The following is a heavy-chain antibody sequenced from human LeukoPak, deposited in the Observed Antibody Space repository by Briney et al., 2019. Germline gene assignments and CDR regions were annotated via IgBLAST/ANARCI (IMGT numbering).Heavy chain of an antibody. Sequence: GESLKISCKGSGYSFTSYWIGWVSQMPGKGLEWMGIIYPGDSDTRYSPSFQGQVTISADKSISTAYLQWSSLKASDTAMYYCARHGSYDFWSGSTGRFDPWGQGTLVTVSS. CDR3: ARHGSYDFWSGSTGRFDP. CDR2: IYPGDSDT. CDR1: GYSFTSYW. D-gene: IGHD3-3*01. V-gene: IGHV5-51*01. J-gene: IGHJ5*02.